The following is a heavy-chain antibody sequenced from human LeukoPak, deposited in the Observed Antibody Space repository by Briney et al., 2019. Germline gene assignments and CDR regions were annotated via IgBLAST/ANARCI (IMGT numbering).Heavy chain of an antibody. CDR1: RYTFSSYD. CDR3: ARDPPRIVVVVAATNYYGMDV. J-gene: IGHJ6*02. D-gene: IGHD2-15*01. Sequence: ASVKVSCKASRYTFSSYDINWVRQAPGQGLEWMGWISAYNGNTNYAQKLQGRVTMTTDTSTSTAYMELRSLRSDDTAVYYCARDPPRIVVVVAATNYYGMDVWGQGTTVTVSS. V-gene: IGHV1-18*01. CDR2: ISAYNGNT.